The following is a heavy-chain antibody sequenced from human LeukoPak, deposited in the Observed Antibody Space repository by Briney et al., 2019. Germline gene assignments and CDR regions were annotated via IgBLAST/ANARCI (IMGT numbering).Heavy chain of an antibody. CDR1: GYSFTSYW. D-gene: IGHD3-22*01. V-gene: IGHV5-51*01. J-gene: IGHJ4*02. Sequence: LGESLKISCKGSGYSFTSYWIVWVRQMPGKGLEWMGIIYPGDSGTRYSPSFQGQVTISADKSISTAYLQWSSLKASDTAMYYCARPGDYYDSSGYPTGGFFDYWGQGTLVTVSS. CDR2: IYPGDSGT. CDR3: ARPGDYYDSSGYPTGGFFDY.